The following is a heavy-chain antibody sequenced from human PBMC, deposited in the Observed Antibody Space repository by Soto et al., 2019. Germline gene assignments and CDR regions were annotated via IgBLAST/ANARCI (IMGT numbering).Heavy chain of an antibody. CDR2: IYYSGST. V-gene: IGHV4-59*08. J-gene: IGHJ4*02. Sequence: SETLSLTCTVSGVSISSYCWSWIRQPPGKGLEWIGYIYYSGSTNYNPSLKSRVTISVDTSKNQFSLKLSSVTAADTAVYYCARLSVLRYFDWSEYYFDYWGQGTLVTVSS. CDR1: GVSISSYC. CDR3: ARLSVLRYFDWSEYYFDY. D-gene: IGHD3-9*01.